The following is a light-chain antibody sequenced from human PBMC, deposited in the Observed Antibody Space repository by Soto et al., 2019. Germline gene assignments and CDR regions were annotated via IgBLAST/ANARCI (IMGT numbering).Light chain of an antibody. V-gene: IGLV2-14*01. CDR1: ISDLAIYNY. J-gene: IGLJ1*01. Sequence: QSVLTQPSSLSGSPGQSITISCTGTISDLAIYNYVSWYQQQPGKAPKLMIYQVTNRPSEVSNRFSGSRSGNTASLTISGLQAEDEADYYCSSYTDSSNYVFGTGTKVTVL. CDR3: SSYTDSSNYV. CDR2: QVT.